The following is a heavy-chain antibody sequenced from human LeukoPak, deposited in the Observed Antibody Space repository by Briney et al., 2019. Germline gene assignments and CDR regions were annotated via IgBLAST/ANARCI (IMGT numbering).Heavy chain of an antibody. CDR2: ISSSSGNI. V-gene: IGHV3-21*01. CDR3: ARGDIAAAADF. D-gene: IGHD6-13*01. CDR1: GFTFSSYN. J-gene: IGHJ4*02. Sequence: GGSETLFCAASGFTFSSYNMNWVRQAPGKGLEWVSRISSSSGNIYYADSVKGRFTISRDNAKNSLYLQMNSLRAEDTAVYYCARGDIAAAADFWGGGPLIVVSS.